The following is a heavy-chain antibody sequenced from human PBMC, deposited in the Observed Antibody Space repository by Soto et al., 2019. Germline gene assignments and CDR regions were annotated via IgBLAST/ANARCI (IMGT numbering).Heavy chain of an antibody. CDR2: VYSSATT. D-gene: IGHD3-10*01. CDR1: GGSINCDW. CDR3: ARDIGSYAYGEGY. J-gene: IGHJ4*02. V-gene: IGHV4-4*07. Sequence: PSATLSLPGIGSGGSINCDWWICILHPARKGAEWTGRVYSSATTDYNHSLHGRATLSVETSKNQFSLTLTSVTAADRAVYYCARDIGSYAYGEGYWGQGIQVTV.